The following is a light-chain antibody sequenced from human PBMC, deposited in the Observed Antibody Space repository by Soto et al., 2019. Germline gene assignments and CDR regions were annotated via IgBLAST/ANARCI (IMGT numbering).Light chain of an antibody. J-gene: IGLJ2*01. CDR2: EVS. Sequence: QSALTQPASVSGSPGQSITSSCTGTRSDVGGYNYVSWYHKHPGKAPKLMIYEVSNRPSGVSNRFSGAKSGNTSSLTISGLQAEDEADYYCSSYTSSSTLVFGGGTKVTVL. CDR3: SSYTSSSTLV. V-gene: IGLV2-14*01. CDR1: RSDVGGYNY.